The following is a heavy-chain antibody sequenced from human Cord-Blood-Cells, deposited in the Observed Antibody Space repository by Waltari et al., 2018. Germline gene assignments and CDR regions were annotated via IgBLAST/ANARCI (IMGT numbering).Heavy chain of an antibody. V-gene: IGHV1-2*02. J-gene: IGHJ3*02. Sequence: QVQLVQSGAEVKKPGASVKVSCKSSGYTFPGYYMHWVRQAPGQGLEWMGWINPNSGGTNYAQKFQGRVTMTRDTSISTAYMELSRLRSDDTAVYYCAREDIVVVPDAFDIWGQGTMVTVSS. CDR2: INPNSGGT. D-gene: IGHD2-2*01. CDR1: GYTFPGYY. CDR3: AREDIVVVPDAFDI.